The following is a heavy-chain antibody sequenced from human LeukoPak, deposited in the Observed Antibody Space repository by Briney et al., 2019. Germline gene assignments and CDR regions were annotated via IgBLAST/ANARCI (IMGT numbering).Heavy chain of an antibody. CDR3: ARDRVVGATTPYDAFDI. Sequence: GGSLRLSCAASGFTFSSYSMNWVRQAPGKGLEWVSSISSSSSYIYYADSVKGRFTISRDNAKNSLYLQMNSLRAEDTAVYYCARDRVVGATTPYDAFDIWGQGTMVTVSS. D-gene: IGHD1-26*01. J-gene: IGHJ3*02. CDR2: ISSSSSYI. CDR1: GFTFSSYS. V-gene: IGHV3-21*01.